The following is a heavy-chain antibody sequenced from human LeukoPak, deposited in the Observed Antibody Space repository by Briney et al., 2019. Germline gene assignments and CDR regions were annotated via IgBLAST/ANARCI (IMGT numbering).Heavy chain of an antibody. CDR3: ALDYGMFPDGMDV. D-gene: IGHD4-17*01. CDR1: GGPLSGYY. V-gene: IGHV4-34*01. Sequence: PSETLSLTCVVYGGPLSGYYWSWIRQTPGKGLEWIGEINHTGSTNYNPSLRSRVTLSVDTTQKQLSLKLTSVTAADTAVYYCALDYGMFPDGMDVWGQGTTVTVSS. J-gene: IGHJ6*02. CDR2: INHTGST.